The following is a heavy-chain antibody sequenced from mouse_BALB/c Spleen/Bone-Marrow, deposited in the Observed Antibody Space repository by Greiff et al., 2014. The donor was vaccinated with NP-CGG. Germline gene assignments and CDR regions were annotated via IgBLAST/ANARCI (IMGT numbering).Heavy chain of an antibody. J-gene: IGHJ2*01. CDR3: GRWAN. CDR1: GYSFTDYF. V-gene: IGHV1-37*01. Sequence: DVKLQESGPELVKPGTSVKISCKTSGYSFTDYFMNWVKQSHGKSLEWIGRINPYNGDTFYNQKFMGKAILTVDKSSNTAHMELLSLTSEDSAVYYCGRWANWGQGTTLTVSS. CDR2: INPYNGDT.